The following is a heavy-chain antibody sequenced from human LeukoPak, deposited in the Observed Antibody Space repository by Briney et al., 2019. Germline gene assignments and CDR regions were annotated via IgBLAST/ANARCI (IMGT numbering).Heavy chain of an antibody. V-gene: IGHV3-53*01. CDR1: GFIVSSKY. Sequence: PGGSQRLSCAASGFIVSSKYMSWVRQAPGKGLEWVSVIYSGGSTYYAASVEGRFTISRDNSKNTVYLQMNNLRVDDTAVYYCARAGPIDYWGQGTLVTVSS. CDR2: IYSGGST. J-gene: IGHJ4*02. CDR3: ARAGPIDY.